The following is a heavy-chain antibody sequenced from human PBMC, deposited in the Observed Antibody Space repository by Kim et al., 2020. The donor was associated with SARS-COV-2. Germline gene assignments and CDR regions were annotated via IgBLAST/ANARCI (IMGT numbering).Heavy chain of an antibody. D-gene: IGHD1-26*01. V-gene: IGHV4-59*13. J-gene: IGHJ4*02. CDR2: IYYSGSP. Sequence: SETLSLTCTVSGGSISSYYWSWIRQPPGKGLEWIGYIYYSGSPNYNPSLKSRVTISVDTSKNQFSLKLSSVTAADTAVYYCARVESGSYLGYFDYWGQGTLVTVSS. CDR1: GGSISSYY. CDR3: ARVESGSYLGYFDY.